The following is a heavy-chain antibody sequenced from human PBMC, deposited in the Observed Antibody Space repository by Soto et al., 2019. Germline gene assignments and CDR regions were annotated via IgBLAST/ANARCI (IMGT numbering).Heavy chain of an antibody. D-gene: IGHD5-18*01. J-gene: IGHJ6*02. CDR2: IYPGDSDT. CDR3: ARLISRGYSYAGRMDF. Sequence: GEALKISYKGSGYSFTSYWIGWVRQMPGKGLEWMGIIYPGDSDTRYSPSFQGQVTISADKSISTAYLQWSSLKASDTAMYYCARLISRGYSYAGRMDFWGQRTTVTGSS. V-gene: IGHV5-51*01. CDR1: GYSFTSYW.